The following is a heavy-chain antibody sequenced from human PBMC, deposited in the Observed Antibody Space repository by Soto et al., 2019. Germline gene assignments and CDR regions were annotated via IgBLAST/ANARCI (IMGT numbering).Heavy chain of an antibody. V-gene: IGHV4-59*01. Sequence: QVQLQESGPGLVKPSETLSLTCTVSGGSISSYYSNWIRQPPGKGLEWIGYIYTGSTNYNPSLKSRVTISVDTSKNHFSLKLSSVTAADTAVYYCARNHAFDIWGQGTMVTVSS. CDR3: ARNHAFDI. CDR1: GGSISSYY. CDR2: IYTGST. J-gene: IGHJ3*02.